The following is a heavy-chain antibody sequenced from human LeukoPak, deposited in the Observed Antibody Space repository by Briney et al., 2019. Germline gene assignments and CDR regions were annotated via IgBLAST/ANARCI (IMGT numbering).Heavy chain of an antibody. CDR2: ISTDGTYT. D-gene: IGHD3-22*01. J-gene: IGHJ3*02. CDR1: GFTFSSYW. V-gene: IGHV3-74*03. Sequence: GGSLRLSCAASGFTFSSYWMHWVRQAPGKGLVWVSRISTDGTYTEYADSVKGRFTISRDNAKNTLYLQMNSLRAEDTAVYYCAREGYYYDSSGYYYRAFDIWGQGTMVTVSS. CDR3: AREGYYYDSSGYYYRAFDI.